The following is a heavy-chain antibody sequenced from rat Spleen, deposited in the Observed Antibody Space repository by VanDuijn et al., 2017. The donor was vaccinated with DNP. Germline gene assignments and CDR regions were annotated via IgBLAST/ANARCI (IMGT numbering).Heavy chain of an antibody. CDR3: TIQTEGLMDA. Sequence: EVQLVESGGGLVQPGRSLKLSCAASGFTFSDYNMAWVRQAPKKGLEWVATISYDGGSTYYRDSVKGRFTISRDNAKSSLYLQMDSLRSEDTATYYCTIQTEGLMDAWGQGTSVTVSS. V-gene: IGHV5-20*01. CDR2: ISYDGGST. CDR1: GFTFSDYN. D-gene: IGHD1-11*01. J-gene: IGHJ4*01.